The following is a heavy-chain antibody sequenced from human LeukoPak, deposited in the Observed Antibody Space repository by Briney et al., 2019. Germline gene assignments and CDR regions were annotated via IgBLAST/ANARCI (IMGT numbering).Heavy chain of an antibody. CDR3: ARGSAQPQDY. Sequence: ASVKVSCKASGYTFTDYYINWVRQAPGQGLEWMAWISAYNFNTNYAQKFQGRVTLTTDTSTSTAYMELRTLRSDDTAVYYCARGSAQPQDYWGQGTLVTVSS. CDR1: GYTFTDYY. CDR2: ISAYNFNT. V-gene: IGHV1-18*01. D-gene: IGHD2-2*01. J-gene: IGHJ4*02.